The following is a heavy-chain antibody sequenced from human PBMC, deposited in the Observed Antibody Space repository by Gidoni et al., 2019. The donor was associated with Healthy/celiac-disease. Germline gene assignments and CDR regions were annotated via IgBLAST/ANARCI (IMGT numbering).Heavy chain of an antibody. J-gene: IGHJ6*03. Sequence: QVQLVQSGAEVQKPGASVKVSCKHSGSTFTGYYMHWVRQAPGQGLEWMGRINTNSGGKNYAQKFQGRVTMTRDTSISTAYMELSRLRSDDTAVYYCARDSNGPYYYYMDVWGKGTTVTVSS. CDR1: GSTFTGYY. CDR3: ARDSNGPYYYYMDV. V-gene: IGHV1-2*06. CDR2: INTNSGGK. D-gene: IGHD6-19*01.